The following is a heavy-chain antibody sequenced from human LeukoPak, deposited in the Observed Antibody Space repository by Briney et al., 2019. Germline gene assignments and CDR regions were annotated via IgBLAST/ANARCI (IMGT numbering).Heavy chain of an antibody. D-gene: IGHD3-16*02. CDR1: GFTFSNAW. Sequence: GGSLRLSCAASGFTFSNAWMSWVREAPGKGLEWVGRIKSKTDGGTTEYAALVKGRFNISSEDSKNTLYLQMNRLKTEDTAVYYCTTERIMITFGGVIVKEIREMPLGVWGEGTLVTVSS. CDR3: TTERIMITFGGVIVKEIREMPLGV. V-gene: IGHV3-15*01. J-gene: IGHJ4*02. CDR2: IKSKTDGGTT.